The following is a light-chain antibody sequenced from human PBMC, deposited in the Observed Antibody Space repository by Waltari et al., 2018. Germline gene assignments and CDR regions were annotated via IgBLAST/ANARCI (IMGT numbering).Light chain of an antibody. CDR3: QKYDSAPFT. CDR1: QGINDY. V-gene: IGKV1-27*01. Sequence: QMTQSPSSLSASVGDTVIITCRASQGINDYLAWYQHKPGKVPKLLISVASILQAGVPSRFSGSRSGTDFTLTISSLQPEDFATYYCQKYDSAPFTFGPGTKVDVK. J-gene: IGKJ3*01. CDR2: VAS.